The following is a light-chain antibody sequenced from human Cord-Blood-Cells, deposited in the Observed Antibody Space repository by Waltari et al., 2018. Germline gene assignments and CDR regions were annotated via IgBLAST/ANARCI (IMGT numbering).Light chain of an antibody. J-gene: IGLJ3*02. V-gene: IGLV7-46*01. CDR2: DTS. CDR1: TGAVTMGTS. CDR3: SSYTSSSTWV. Sequence: QAVVTQEPSLTVSPGGTVTLTCVSSTGAVTMGTSPYWFQQKPGQAPRTLIYDTSNKHSLTPARFSGSLLGGKAALTLSGAQPEDEADYYCSSYTSSSTWVFGGGTKLTVL.